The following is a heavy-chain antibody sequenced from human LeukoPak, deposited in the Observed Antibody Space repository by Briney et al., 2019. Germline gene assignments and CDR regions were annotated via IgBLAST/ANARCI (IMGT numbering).Heavy chain of an antibody. V-gene: IGHV1-69*13. J-gene: IGHJ3*02. CDR3: ARRYDILTGYSPDAFDI. CDR1: GGTFSSYA. D-gene: IGHD3-9*01. Sequence: GASVEVSCKASGGTFSSYAISWVRQAPGQGLEWMGGIIPIFGTANYAQKFQGRVTITADESTSTAYMELSSLRSEDTAVYYCARRYDILTGYSPDAFDIWGQGTMVTVSS. CDR2: IIPIFGTA.